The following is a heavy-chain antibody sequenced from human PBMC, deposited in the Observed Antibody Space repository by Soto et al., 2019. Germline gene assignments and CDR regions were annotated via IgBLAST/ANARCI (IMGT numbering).Heavy chain of an antibody. J-gene: IGHJ4*02. CDR3: ARAPIQDIVVVVAATGPYYFDY. D-gene: IGHD2-15*01. CDR1: GFTFSSYS. V-gene: IGHV3-21*01. Sequence: GSLRLSCAASGFTFSSYSMNWVRQAPGKGLEWVSSISSSSSYIYYADSVKGRFTISRDNAKNSLYLQMNSLRAEDTAVYYCARAPIQDIVVVVAATGPYYFDYWGQGTLVTVSS. CDR2: ISSSSSYI.